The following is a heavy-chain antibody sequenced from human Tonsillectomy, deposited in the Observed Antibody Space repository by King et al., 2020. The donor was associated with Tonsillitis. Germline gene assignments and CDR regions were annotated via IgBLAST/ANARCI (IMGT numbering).Heavy chain of an antibody. CDR3: AKPGRGVITPLHY. Sequence: VQLVESGGGVVQPGRSLRLSCAASGFTFSSSGMHWVRQAPGKGLEWVAVISNDGSNEYYGDSVKGRFTISRDNSKKTLYLQMNSLSAGDTAVYYCAKPGRGVITPLHYWGQGTLVTVSS. CDR2: ISNDGSNE. D-gene: IGHD3-10*01. CDR1: GFTFSSSG. J-gene: IGHJ4*02. V-gene: IGHV3-30*18.